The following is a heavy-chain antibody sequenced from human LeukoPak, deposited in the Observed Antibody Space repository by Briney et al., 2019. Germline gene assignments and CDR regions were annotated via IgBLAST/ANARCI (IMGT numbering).Heavy chain of an antibody. CDR2: ISVYNGKT. V-gene: IGHV1-18*01. J-gene: IGHJ4*02. D-gene: IGHD4-23*01. CDR1: GYDFSSYG. Sequence: ASVKVSCKASGYDFSSYGISWVRQAPGQGHQWMGWISVYNGKTNYGPLQGRVTMTTDTSTGTAYMELRNLRSDDTAIYYCARHMTTVVTSLDSWGQGTLVTVSS. CDR3: ARHMTTVVTSLDS.